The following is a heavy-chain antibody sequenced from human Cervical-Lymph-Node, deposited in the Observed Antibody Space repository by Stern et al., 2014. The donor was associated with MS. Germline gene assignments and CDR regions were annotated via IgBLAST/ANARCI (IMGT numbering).Heavy chain of an antibody. Sequence: VQLVESGAEVKKPGSSVRVSCKASGGPFSSYAISWVRQAPGHGLEWMGEITLIFGTPNYAQKFQGRVTITADESTRTASIELSSLRSEDTAVYYCAKGRADYGDYQGLDVWGQGTTVTVSS. CDR2: ITLIFGTP. D-gene: IGHD4-17*01. CDR1: GGPFSSYA. CDR3: AKGRADYGDYQGLDV. J-gene: IGHJ6*02. V-gene: IGHV1-69*01.